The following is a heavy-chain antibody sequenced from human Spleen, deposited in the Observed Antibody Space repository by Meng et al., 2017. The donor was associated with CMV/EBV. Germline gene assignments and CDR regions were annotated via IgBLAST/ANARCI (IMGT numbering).Heavy chain of an antibody. CDR1: GFSFSDYY. D-gene: IGHD6-13*01. CDR2: ISSSGSTI. J-gene: IGHJ3*02. V-gene: IGHV3-11*01. Sequence: ASGFSFSDYYITWIRQAPGKGLEWLSYISSSGSTIYYTDSVKGRFTISRDNAKNSLYLQMNSLRAQDTAVYYCARFNSGSGWSPDIWGQGTMVTVSS. CDR3: ARFNSGSGWSPDI.